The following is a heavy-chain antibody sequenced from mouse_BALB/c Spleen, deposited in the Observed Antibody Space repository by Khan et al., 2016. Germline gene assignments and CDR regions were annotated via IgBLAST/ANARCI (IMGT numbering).Heavy chain of an antibody. CDR2: IWRGGST. CDR1: GFSLTSYG. CDR3: AKKWDYDYHAMDY. Sequence: QVQLQQSGPGLVQPSQSPSITCTVSGFSLTSYGVHWVRQSPGKGLEWLGVIWRGGSTDYNAAFMSRLSITKDNSKSQVFFKMNSLQADDTAIFYWAKKWDYDYHAMDYWGQGTSVTVSS. J-gene: IGHJ4*01. D-gene: IGHD2-4*01. V-gene: IGHV2-5*01.